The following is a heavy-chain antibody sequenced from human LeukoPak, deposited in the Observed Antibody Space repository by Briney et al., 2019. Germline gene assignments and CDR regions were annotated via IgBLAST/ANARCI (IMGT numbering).Heavy chain of an antibody. CDR3: ARGGYSGNFDY. J-gene: IGHJ4*02. D-gene: IGHD1-26*01. CDR1: GFTFSSYS. CDR2: ISSSSSYI. V-gene: IGHV3-21*01. Sequence: GGSLRLSGAGSGFTFSSYSMNWVRLAPGKGLKWVSSISSSSSYIYYADSVKGRFTISRDNAKNSLYLQMNSLRAEDTAVYYCARGGYSGNFDYWGQGTLVTVSS.